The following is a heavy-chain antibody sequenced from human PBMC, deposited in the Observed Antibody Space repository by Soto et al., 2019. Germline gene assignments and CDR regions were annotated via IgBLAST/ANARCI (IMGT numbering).Heavy chain of an antibody. CDR2: TYNRSKWYN. CDR1: GDRVSSNSSA. CDR3: ARVRSPYYFDY. V-gene: IGHV6-1*01. J-gene: IGHJ4*02. Sequence: PSQTLSLTCAISGDRVSSNSSALNWIRQSPSRGLEWLGRTYNRSKWYNDNTVSVKSRITINPDTSKNQFSLQLNSVTPEGTAVYYCARVRSPYYFDYWGQGTLV. D-gene: IGHD6-6*01.